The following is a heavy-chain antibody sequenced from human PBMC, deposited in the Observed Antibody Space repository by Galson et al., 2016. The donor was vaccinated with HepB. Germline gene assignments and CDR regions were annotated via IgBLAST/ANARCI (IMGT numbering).Heavy chain of an antibody. CDR1: GFTFSYYG. Sequence: SLRLSCAASGFTFSYYGMSWVRQAPGKGLEWVSLISGSGNSAKFADSVKGRFSVSRDNSKNTLYLQMNSLRTEDTAVYYCAKLEQPHATYYGMDFWGQGTTVTVSS. J-gene: IGHJ6*02. CDR3: AKLEQPHATYYGMDF. V-gene: IGHV3-23*01. D-gene: IGHD1-14*01. CDR2: ISGSGNSA.